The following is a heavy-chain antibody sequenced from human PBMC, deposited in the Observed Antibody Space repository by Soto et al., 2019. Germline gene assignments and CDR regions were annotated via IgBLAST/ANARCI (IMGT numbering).Heavy chain of an antibody. D-gene: IGHD2-15*01. CDR3: ARRLGVVAASYYFDY. Sequence: ASVKVSCKASGGTFSSYAISWVRQAPGQGLEWMGWISAYNGNTNYAQKLQGRVTMTTDTSTSTAYMELRSLRSDDTAVYYCARRLGVVAASYYFDYWGQGTLVTVSS. J-gene: IGHJ4*02. V-gene: IGHV1-18*01. CDR2: ISAYNGNT. CDR1: GGTFSSYA.